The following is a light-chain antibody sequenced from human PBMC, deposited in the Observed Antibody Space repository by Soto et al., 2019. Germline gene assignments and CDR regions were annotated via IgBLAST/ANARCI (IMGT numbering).Light chain of an antibody. CDR3: QQYAISPLT. J-gene: IGKJ4*01. V-gene: IGKV3-20*01. CDR2: GAS. Sequence: EIVLTQSPGSVSLSPGERATLSCRASETVKKNSLAWYQQKPGQAPRLLIYGASRRATGIPDSFSGSGSGTDFILTISRLEPDNSAGYYCQQYAISPLTFGGGTKVEI. CDR1: ETVKKNS.